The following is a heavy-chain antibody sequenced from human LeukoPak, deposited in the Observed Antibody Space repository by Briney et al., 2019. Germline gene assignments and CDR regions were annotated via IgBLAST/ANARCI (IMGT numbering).Heavy chain of an antibody. CDR1: GFTFSSYA. D-gene: IGHD3-9*01. CDR2: ISGSGGST. J-gene: IGHJ4*02. Sequence: PGGSLRLSCAASGFTFSSYAMSWVRQAQGKGLEWVSAISGSGGSTYYADSVKGRFTISRDNSKNTLYLQMNSLRAEDTAVYYCAKNNYHYDILTGLDYWGQGTLVTVSS. V-gene: IGHV3-23*01. CDR3: AKNNYHYDILTGLDY.